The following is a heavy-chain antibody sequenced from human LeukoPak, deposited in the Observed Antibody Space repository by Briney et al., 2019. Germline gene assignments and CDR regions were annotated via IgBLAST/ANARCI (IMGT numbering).Heavy chain of an antibody. Sequence: SSVKLSCKAAGGTFTSYGISWVRHAPGQGLGLMGVVIPIFGTRNYAHNFQGGVTITADKSKSTAYMELSSLRSEDTAVYSCARGAVALDYWGEEALVAVSS. CDR2: VIPIFGTR. D-gene: IGHD6-19*01. CDR3: ARGAVALDY. CDR1: GGTFTSYG. V-gene: IGHV1-69*06. J-gene: IGHJ4*02.